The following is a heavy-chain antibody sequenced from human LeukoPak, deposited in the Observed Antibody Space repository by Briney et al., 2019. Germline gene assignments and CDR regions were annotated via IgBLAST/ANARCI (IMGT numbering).Heavy chain of an antibody. J-gene: IGHJ5*02. Sequence: PSETLSLTCAVHGGSLSGFYWSWIRQPPGKGLEWIGEINHSGTTNYNPSLKSRVTISVDTSKNQVSLDLASVTAADTAVYYCARASSFDKIKRWNPAYFGPWGPGSLVTVAS. CDR3: ARASSFDKIKRWNPAYFGP. V-gene: IGHV4-34*01. D-gene: IGHD1-1*01. CDR2: INHSGTT. CDR1: GGSLSGFY.